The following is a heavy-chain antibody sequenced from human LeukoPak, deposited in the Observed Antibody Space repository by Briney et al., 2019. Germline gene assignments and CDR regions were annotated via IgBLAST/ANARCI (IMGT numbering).Heavy chain of an antibody. J-gene: IGHJ4*02. V-gene: IGHV3-23*01. CDR2: ISGSGGST. CDR1: GFTFSSYA. D-gene: IGHD3-22*01. CDR3: AKGGAYYYESSGFY. Sequence: PGGSLRLSCAASGFTFSSYAMSWVRQAPGQGLEWVSAISGSGGSTYYADPAKGRFTISRGNFKNTLYPQMNSLRPEDTAVYYCAKGGAYYYESSGFYWGQGTLVTVSS.